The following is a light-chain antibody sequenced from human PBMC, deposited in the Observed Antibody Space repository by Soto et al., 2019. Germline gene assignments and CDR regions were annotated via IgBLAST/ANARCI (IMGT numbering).Light chain of an antibody. CDR1: QNINSD. J-gene: IGKJ1*01. Sequence: DVQMTQSPSTLSASVGDRVTITCRASQNINSDLAWYQQKPGKAHQLLIYRASSLESGVPSRFSGSGSGTEFTLTITSLQPDVFATYYCQQHNNYWTFGHGTRVDIK. CDR3: QQHNNYWT. CDR2: RAS. V-gene: IGKV1-5*03.